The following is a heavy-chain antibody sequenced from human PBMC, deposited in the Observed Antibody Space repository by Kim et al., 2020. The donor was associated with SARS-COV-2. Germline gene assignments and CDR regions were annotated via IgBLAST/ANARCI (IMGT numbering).Heavy chain of an antibody. Sequence: SETLSLICTVSGCSISSSSYYWGWIRQPPGKGLEWIGSIYYSGSNYYNPSLKSRVTISVDTSKNQFSLKLSSVTAADTAVYYCARERITMIVVVITTGSQPYYFDYWGQGTLVTVSS. CDR1: GCSISSSSYY. CDR3: ARERITMIVVVITTGSQPYYFDY. V-gene: IGHV4-39*01. J-gene: IGHJ4*02. D-gene: IGHD3-22*01. CDR2: IYYSGSN.